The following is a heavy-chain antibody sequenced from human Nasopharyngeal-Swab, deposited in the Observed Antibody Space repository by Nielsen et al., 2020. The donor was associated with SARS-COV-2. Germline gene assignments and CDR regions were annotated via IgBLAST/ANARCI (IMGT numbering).Heavy chain of an antibody. Sequence: WIRQPPGKGLEWVSVIYSGGSTYYADSVKGRFTISRDNSKNTLHLQMNSLRAEDTAVYYCARDQYGDYGDYWGQGTLVTVSS. V-gene: IGHV3-53*01. D-gene: IGHD4-17*01. CDR2: IYSGGST. J-gene: IGHJ4*02. CDR3: ARDQYGDYGDY.